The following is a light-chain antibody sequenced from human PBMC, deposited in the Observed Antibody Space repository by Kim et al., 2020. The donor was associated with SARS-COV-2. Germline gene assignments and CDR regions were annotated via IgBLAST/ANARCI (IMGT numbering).Light chain of an antibody. V-gene: IGKV1-5*03. J-gene: IGKJ1*01. CDR3: QQYHSYST. Sequence: AASVGDGVTSTCRASQTSSSWLAWYQKRPGKAPKLRIYKASTLESGVPSRFSGSGSGTDFTLTISSLQPDDVATYYCQQYHSYSTFGQGTKVDIK. CDR1: QTSSSW. CDR2: KAS.